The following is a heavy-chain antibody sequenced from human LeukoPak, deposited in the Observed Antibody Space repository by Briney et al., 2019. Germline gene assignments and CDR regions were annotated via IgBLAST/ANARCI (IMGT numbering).Heavy chain of an antibody. CDR3: AKHLAIIVARPVDY. CDR2: ISSSSSYI. D-gene: IGHD5-12*01. CDR1: GFTFSRYS. V-gene: IGHV3-21*04. Sequence: TPGGSLRLSCAASGFTFSRYSMNWVRQAPGKGLEWVSSISSSSSYIYYADSVKGRFTISRDNSKNTLYLQMNSLRAEDTAVYYCAKHLAIIVARPVDYWGQGTLVTVSS. J-gene: IGHJ4*02.